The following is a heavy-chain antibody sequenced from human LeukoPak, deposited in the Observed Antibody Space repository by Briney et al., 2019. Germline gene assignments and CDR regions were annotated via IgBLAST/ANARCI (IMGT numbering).Heavy chain of an antibody. CDR3: ARIPHDSSGYASYYYYMDV. V-gene: IGHV3-48*04. D-gene: IGHD3-22*01. Sequence: GGSLRLSCAASGFTFSSYSMNWVRQAPGKGLEWVSYISSSSSTIYYAGSVKGRFTISRDNAKNSLYLQMNSLRAEDTAVYYCARIPHDSSGYASYYYYMDVWGKGTTVTVSS. CDR1: GFTFSSYS. CDR2: ISSSSSTI. J-gene: IGHJ6*03.